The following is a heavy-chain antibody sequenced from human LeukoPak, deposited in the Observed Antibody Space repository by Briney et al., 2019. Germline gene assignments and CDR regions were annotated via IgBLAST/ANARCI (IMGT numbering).Heavy chain of an antibody. D-gene: IGHD4-23*01. CDR3: ARGGGADTVVTTTHGYFQH. CDR2: IIPIFGIA. CDR1: GGTFSSYA. J-gene: IGHJ1*01. Sequence: ASVKVSCKASGGTFSSYAISWVRQAPGQGLEWMGRIIPIFGIANYAQKFQGRVTVTADKSTSTAYMELSSLRSEDTAVYYCARGGGADTVVTTTHGYFQHWGQGTLVTVSS. V-gene: IGHV1-69*04.